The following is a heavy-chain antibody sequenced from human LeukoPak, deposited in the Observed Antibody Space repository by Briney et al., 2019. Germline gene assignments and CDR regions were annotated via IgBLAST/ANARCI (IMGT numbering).Heavy chain of an antibody. Sequence: GASVKVSRKASGYTFTSYAMNWVRQAPGQGLEWMGWINTNTGNPTYAQGFTGRFVFSLDTSVSTAYPQISSLKAEDTAVYYCARAYSSGWYNVYYFDYWGQGTLVTVSS. CDR2: INTNTGNP. CDR3: ARAYSSGWYNVYYFDY. J-gene: IGHJ4*02. D-gene: IGHD6-19*01. CDR1: GYTFTSYA. V-gene: IGHV7-4-1*02.